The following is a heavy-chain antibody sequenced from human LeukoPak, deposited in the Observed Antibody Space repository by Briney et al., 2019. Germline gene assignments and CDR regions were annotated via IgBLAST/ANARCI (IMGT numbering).Heavy chain of an antibody. Sequence: GASVKVSCKASGCTFTSYGISWVRQAPGQGLEWMGWISAHNGNTKYAQKLQGRATMTTDTSTSTAYMELRNLRSDDTAVYYCARGYYCSGGSRYSGCFDNWGQGTLVTVSS. CDR1: GCTFTSYG. D-gene: IGHD2-15*01. J-gene: IGHJ4*02. CDR3: ARGYYCSGGSRYSGCFDN. CDR2: ISAHNGNT. V-gene: IGHV1-18*01.